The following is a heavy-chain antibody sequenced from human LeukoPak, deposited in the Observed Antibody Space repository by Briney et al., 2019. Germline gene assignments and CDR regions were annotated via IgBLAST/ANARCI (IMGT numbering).Heavy chain of an antibody. J-gene: IGHJ4*02. V-gene: IGHV3-53*01. D-gene: IGHD2-15*01. CDR3: ARVGEEAAKD. CDR1: GFTASAIL. CDR2: IYSVGGT. Sequence: GGSLRPSCAASGFTASAILMSWVGKAPGKGRGWCSFIYSVGGTYSADSGKGRVTISSDNSRTTLYLQMNSVIVEETAVYYRARVGEEAAKDWGQGTLVTVSS.